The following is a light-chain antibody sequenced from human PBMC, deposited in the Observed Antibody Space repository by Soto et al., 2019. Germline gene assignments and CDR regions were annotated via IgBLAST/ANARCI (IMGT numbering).Light chain of an antibody. Sequence: EIVLTQSPGTLSLSPGDRATLSCRASQSLSSSYLAWYQQKPGQAPRLLIYGASSRATGIPDRFSGSGSGTDFTLTISRLEPEDVAVYYCQQSGTSPYTFGQGTNLEIK. CDR2: GAS. V-gene: IGKV3-20*01. CDR3: QQSGTSPYT. J-gene: IGKJ2*01. CDR1: QSLSSSY.